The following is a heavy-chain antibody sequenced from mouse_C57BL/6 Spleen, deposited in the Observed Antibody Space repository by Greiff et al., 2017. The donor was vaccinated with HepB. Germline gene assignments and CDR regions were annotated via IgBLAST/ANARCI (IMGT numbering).Heavy chain of an antibody. CDR1: GYAFSSSW. J-gene: IGHJ1*03. Sequence: VQLQQSGPELVKPGASVKISCKASGYAFSSSWMNWVKQRPGKGLEWIGRIYPGDGDTNYNGKFKGKATLTADKSSSTAYMQLSSLTSEDSAVYFCARCPPWYFDVWGTGTTVTVSS. V-gene: IGHV1-82*01. CDR2: IYPGDGDT. CDR3: ARCPPWYFDV.